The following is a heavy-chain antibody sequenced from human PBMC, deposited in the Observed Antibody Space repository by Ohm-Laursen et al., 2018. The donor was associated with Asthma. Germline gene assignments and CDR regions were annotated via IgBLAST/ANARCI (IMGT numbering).Heavy chain of an antibody. CDR2: ISSSNSYI. D-gene: IGHD3-3*01. Sequence: SLRLSCTASGFTFSSYTMNWVRQAPGKGLEWVSSISSSNSYIFYADSVKGRFTISRDNAKNSLSLQMNSLRAEDTAVYYCARVGVTIFGVVIIEDYYYYGMDVWGQGTTVTVSS. CDR1: GFTFSSYT. CDR3: ARVGVTIFGVVIIEDYYYYGMDV. J-gene: IGHJ6*02. V-gene: IGHV3-21*01.